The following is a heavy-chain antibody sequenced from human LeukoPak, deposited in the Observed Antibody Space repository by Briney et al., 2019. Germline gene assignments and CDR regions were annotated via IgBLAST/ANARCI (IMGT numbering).Heavy chain of an antibody. CDR1: EFTFSGHQ. Sequence: GGSLRLSCAASEFTFSGHQMSWVRQAPGKGPEWVAKIIQDGSKEYYLDSVKGRFIISRDNGMNSLYLEMNSLRVEVTAVYYCARDWRQDNAFDLWGRGTMVTVSS. CDR2: IIQDGSKE. V-gene: IGHV3-7*01. J-gene: IGHJ3*01. D-gene: IGHD2-15*01. CDR3: ARDWRQDNAFDL.